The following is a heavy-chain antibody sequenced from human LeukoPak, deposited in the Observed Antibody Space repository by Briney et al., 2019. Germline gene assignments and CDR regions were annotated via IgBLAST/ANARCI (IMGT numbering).Heavy chain of an antibody. J-gene: IGHJ4*02. V-gene: IGHV3-21*01. CDR3: ARDKTRGLGYSYSKSGNYFDY. CDR2: ISSSSSYI. Sequence: ETLSLTCTVSGYSISSGYYWGWIRQPPGKGLEWVSSISSSSSYIYYADSVKGRFTISRDNAKNSLYLQMNSLRAEDTAVYSCARDKTRGLGYSYSKSGNYFDYWGQGTLVTVSS. CDR1: GYSISSGYY. D-gene: IGHD5-18*01.